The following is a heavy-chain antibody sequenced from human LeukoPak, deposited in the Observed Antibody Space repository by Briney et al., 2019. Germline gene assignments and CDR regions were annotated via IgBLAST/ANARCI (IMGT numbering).Heavy chain of an antibody. CDR2: ISSSSSYI. CDR3: ARAKPGYGDCTPPYY. V-gene: IGHV3-21*01. J-gene: IGHJ4*02. CDR1: GFTFSSYS. Sequence: GGSQRLSCAASGFTFSSYSMNWVRQAPGKGLEWVSSISSSSSYIYYADSVKGRFTISRDNAKNSLYLQMNSLRAEDTAVYYCARAKPGYGDCTPPYYWGQGTLLTVSS. D-gene: IGHD4-17*01.